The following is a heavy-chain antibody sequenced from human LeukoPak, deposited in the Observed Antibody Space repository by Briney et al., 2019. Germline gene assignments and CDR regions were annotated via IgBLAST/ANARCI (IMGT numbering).Heavy chain of an antibody. J-gene: IGHJ4*01. D-gene: IGHD6-19*01. V-gene: IGHV3-30-3*01. CDR2: ISYDGSNK. CDR1: GFTFSSYA. Sequence: PGRSLRLSCAASGFTFSSYAMHWVRQAPGKGLEWVAVISYDGSNKYYADSVKGRFTISRDNSKKTLYLQMNSLRLEDTAVYYCAQNGPSDSSGHKLVYFDYWGQGTLVTVSS. CDR3: AQNGPSDSSGHKLVYFDY.